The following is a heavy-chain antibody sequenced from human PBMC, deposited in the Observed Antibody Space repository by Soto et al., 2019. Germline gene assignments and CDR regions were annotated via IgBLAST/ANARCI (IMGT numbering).Heavy chain of an antibody. D-gene: IGHD3-9*01. Sequence: VQLVESGGGVVQPGRSLRLSCAASGFTFSSYAMSWVRQAPGKGLEWVSAISGSGGSTYYADSVKGRFTISRDNSKNTLYLQMNSLRAEDTAVYYCAKRPPFYDILTGYYGDYWGQGTLVTVSS. CDR3: AKRPPFYDILTGYYGDY. CDR2: ISGSGGST. V-gene: IGHV3-23*04. CDR1: GFTFSSYA. J-gene: IGHJ4*02.